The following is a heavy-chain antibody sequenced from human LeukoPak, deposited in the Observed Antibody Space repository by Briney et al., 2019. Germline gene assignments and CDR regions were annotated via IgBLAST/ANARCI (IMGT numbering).Heavy chain of an antibody. V-gene: IGHV3-21*01. CDR2: ISSSSSYI. CDR3: ATSPVGLRYFDWPMGYDY. J-gene: IGHJ4*02. D-gene: IGHD3-9*01. Sequence: GGSLRLSCAASGFTFSSHSMNWVRQAPEKGLEWVSSISSSSSYIYYADSVKGRFTISRDNAKNSLYLQMNSLRAEDTAVYYCATSPVGLRYFDWPMGYDYWGQGTLVTVSS. CDR1: GFTFSSHS.